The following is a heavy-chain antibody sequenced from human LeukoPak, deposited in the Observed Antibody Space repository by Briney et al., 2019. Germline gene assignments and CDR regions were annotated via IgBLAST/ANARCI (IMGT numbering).Heavy chain of an antibody. CDR3: STNSPPLAFMAGNRQSYYMDV. CDR2: IRSKAYGGTT. V-gene: IGHV3-49*04. D-gene: IGHD6-19*01. Sequence: GGSLRLSCTASGFTFGDYAMSWVRQAPGKGLEWVGFIRSKAYGGTTEYAASVKGRFTISRDDSKSIAYLQMNSLKTEDTGVYYCSTNSPPLAFMAGNRQSYYMDVWGKGTKVTVSS. CDR1: GFTFGDYA. J-gene: IGHJ6*03.